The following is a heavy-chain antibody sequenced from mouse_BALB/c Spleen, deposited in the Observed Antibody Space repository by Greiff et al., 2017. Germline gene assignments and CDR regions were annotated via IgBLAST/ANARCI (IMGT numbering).Heavy chain of an antibody. V-gene: IGHV3-8*02. CDR3: ARYPRESLCMDY. CDR1: GDSITSGY. Sequence: EVMLVESGPSLVKPSQTLSLTCSVTGDSITSGYWNWIRKFPGNKLEYMGYISYSGSTYYNPSLKSRISITRDTSKNQYYLQLNSVTTEDTATYYCARYPRESLCMDYWGQGTSVTVSS. CDR2: ISYSGST. D-gene: IGHD6-1*01. J-gene: IGHJ4*01.